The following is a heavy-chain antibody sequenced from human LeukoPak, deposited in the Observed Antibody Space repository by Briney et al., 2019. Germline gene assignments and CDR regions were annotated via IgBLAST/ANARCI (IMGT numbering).Heavy chain of an antibody. CDR1: GYTFATYF. Sequence: ASVKVSCKTSGYTFATYFMHWVRQAPGQGLEWMGYIKPNSGVTNYAQKFRGRVTMTWDTSISTAYIELSGLTSDDTAIYYCARPTYCGSDCYFNFDYWGQGTLVAVSS. D-gene: IGHD2-21*02. CDR2: IKPNSGVT. CDR3: ARPTYCGSDCYFNFDY. V-gene: IGHV1-2*02. J-gene: IGHJ4*02.